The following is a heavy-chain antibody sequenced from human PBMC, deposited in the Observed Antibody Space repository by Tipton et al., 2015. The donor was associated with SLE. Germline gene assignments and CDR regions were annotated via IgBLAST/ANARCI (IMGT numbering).Heavy chain of an antibody. V-gene: IGHV3-7*03. CDR3: AGGAGWTIDY. D-gene: IGHD3/OR15-3a*01. CDR1: GFTFSNYW. CDR2: IKADGSEK. J-gene: IGHJ4*02. Sequence: SLRLSCAVSGFTFSNYWMNWVRQAPGKGLEWVANIKADGSEKYYVDSVTGRFTISRDNAKSSLYLQINSLRDEDTAVYYCAGGAGWTIDYWGQGTLVTVSS.